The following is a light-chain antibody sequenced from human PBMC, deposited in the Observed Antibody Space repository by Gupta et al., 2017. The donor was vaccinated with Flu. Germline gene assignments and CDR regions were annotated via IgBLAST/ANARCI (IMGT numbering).Light chain of an antibody. CDR2: QTS. CDR1: TGGVTSSNY. V-gene: IGLV7-46*01. CDR3: LLCDSGAPAVV. Sequence: TGGVTSSNYHYWFQQKPGQAPRTMIYQTSNKHSGTPARFSGSLSGGKAALTLSGAQAEDEAEYYCLLCDSGAPAVVFGGGTKLTVL. J-gene: IGLJ2*01.